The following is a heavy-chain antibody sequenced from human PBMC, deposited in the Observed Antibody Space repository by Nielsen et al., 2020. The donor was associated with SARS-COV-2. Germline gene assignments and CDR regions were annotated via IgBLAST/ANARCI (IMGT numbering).Heavy chain of an antibody. V-gene: IGHV1-18*01. D-gene: IGHD3-10*01. J-gene: IGHJ6*02. CDR2: IRAFNGNT. Sequence: ASVKVSCKASGYTFTSYGISWVRQAPGQGLEWMGWIRAFNGNTNYAQKLQGRVTMTTDTSTSTAYMELRSLRSDDTAVYYCARDYYGSGSYSLYYTYYGVDVWGQGTTVTVSS. CDR1: GYTFTSYG. CDR3: ARDYYGSGSYSLYYTYYGVDV.